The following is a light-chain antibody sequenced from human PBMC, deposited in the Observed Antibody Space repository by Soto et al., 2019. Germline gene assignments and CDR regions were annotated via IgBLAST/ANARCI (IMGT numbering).Light chain of an antibody. CDR2: GAS. V-gene: IGKV3D-15*01. J-gene: IGKJ1*01. CDR1: QSVSSD. Sequence: EIVMTQSPATLSVSPGERATLSCRASQSVSSDLAWYHQKPGQPPRLLIYGASTRATGIPARFSGSGSGTEFTLTINSLQSEDFAVYYCQQYNNRPRTFGQGTQVDIK. CDR3: QQYNNRPRT.